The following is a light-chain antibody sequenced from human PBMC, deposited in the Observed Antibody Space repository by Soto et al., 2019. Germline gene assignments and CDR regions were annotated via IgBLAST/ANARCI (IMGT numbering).Light chain of an antibody. CDR1: SSNIGAGYD. CDR2: GNS. V-gene: IGLV1-40*01. J-gene: IGLJ2*01. Sequence: QLVLTQSPSVSGAPGQRVTISCTGSSSNIGAGYDVHWYQQLPGTAPKLLIYGNSNRPSGVPDRFSGSKSGTSASLAITGLHAEDEADYYCQSFDSILSASVFGGGTKLTVL. CDR3: QSFDSILSASV.